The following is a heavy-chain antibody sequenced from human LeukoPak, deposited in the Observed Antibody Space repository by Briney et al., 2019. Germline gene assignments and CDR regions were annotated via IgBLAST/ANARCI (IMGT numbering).Heavy chain of an antibody. Sequence: GGSLRLSCAASGFTVSSNYMSWVRQAPGKGLEWVSVIYSGGSTYYADSVKGRFTISRDNSKNTLYLQMNSLRAEDTAVYYCAKARYGDFRPSFDYWGQGTLVTVSS. V-gene: IGHV3-66*01. CDR3: AKARYGDFRPSFDY. D-gene: IGHD4-17*01. J-gene: IGHJ4*02. CDR2: IYSGGST. CDR1: GFTVSSNY.